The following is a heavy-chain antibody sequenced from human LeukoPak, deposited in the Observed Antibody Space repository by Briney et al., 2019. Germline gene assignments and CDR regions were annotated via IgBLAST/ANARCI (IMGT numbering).Heavy chain of an antibody. J-gene: IGHJ4*02. CDR2: IYTSGST. D-gene: IGHD3-10*01. CDR3: ARDGVWFGGHYFDY. V-gene: IGHV4-4*07. CDR1: GGSISSYY. Sequence: SETLSLTCTVSGGSISSYYWSWIRQPAGKGLEWIGRIYTSGSTNYNPSLKSRVTMSVDTSKNQFSLKLSSVTAADTAVYYCARDGVWFGGHYFDYWGQGTLVTVSS.